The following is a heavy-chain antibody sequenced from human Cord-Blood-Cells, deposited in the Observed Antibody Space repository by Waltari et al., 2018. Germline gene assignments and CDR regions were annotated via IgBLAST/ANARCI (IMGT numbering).Heavy chain of an antibody. J-gene: IGHJ4*02. CDR2: ISYDGSKK. Sequence: QVQLVESGGGVVQPGRSLRLSCAASGFTFISYAMHWVRQAPGKGLEWVAVISYDGSKKYYADSVKGRFTISRDNSKNTLYLQMNSLGAEDTAVYYCARASSWYGGVDYWGQGTLVTVSS. CDR1: GFTFISYA. CDR3: ARASSWYGGVDY. D-gene: IGHD6-13*01. V-gene: IGHV3-30-3*01.